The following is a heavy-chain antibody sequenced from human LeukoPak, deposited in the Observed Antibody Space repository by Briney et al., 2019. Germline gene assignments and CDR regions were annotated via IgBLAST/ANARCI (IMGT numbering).Heavy chain of an antibody. D-gene: IGHD3-10*01. CDR1: VGTVTHYV. CDR2: FAPISGTP. V-gene: IGHV1-69*06. CDR3: ARGSLWPHRGAFDI. J-gene: IGHJ3*02. Sequence: SVKVSCKASVGTVTHYVISWVRQAPGQRLEWRGGFAPISGTPLYSQRFQARVTISAETSTNIAYMEMSSVTSEDTAVYYCARGSLWPHRGAFDIWGQGTMVTVSS.